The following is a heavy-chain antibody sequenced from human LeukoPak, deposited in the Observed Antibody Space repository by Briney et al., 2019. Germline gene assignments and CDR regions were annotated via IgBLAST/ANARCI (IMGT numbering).Heavy chain of an antibody. CDR2: ISYDGSNK. D-gene: IGHD7-27*01. Sequence: LSLTCTVSGGSISSSSYYWGWIRQAPGKGLEWVAVISYDGSNKYYADSVKGRFTISRDNSKNTLYLQMNSLRAEDTAVYYCAREGRTGDYFDYWGQGTLVTVSS. CDR3: AREGRTGDYFDY. V-gene: IGHV3-30*03. CDR1: GGSISSSS. J-gene: IGHJ4*02.